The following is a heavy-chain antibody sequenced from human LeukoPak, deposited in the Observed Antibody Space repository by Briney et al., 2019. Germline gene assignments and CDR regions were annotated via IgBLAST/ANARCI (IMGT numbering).Heavy chain of an antibody. J-gene: IGHJ2*01. CDR1: GGSISSYY. Sequence: SETLSLTCTVSGGSISSYYWSWIRQPPGKGLEWIGYIYYSGSTNYNPSLKSRVTISVDTSKNQFSLKLSSVTAADTAVYYCARQGGGFWYYDLWGRGTLVTVSS. CDR3: ARQGGGFWYYDL. D-gene: IGHD6-25*01. V-gene: IGHV4-59*08. CDR2: IYYSGST.